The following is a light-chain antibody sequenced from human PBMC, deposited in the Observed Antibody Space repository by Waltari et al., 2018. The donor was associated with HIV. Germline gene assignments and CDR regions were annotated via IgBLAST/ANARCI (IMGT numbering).Light chain of an antibody. Sequence: QSVLTQPPSVSAAPGQKVAIPCSVSTSTIGTAYVSWYQHVPGSAPKLLIYDNDKRPSGTPDRFSGSKSGTSATLDITGLQTGDGADYYCGTWDRSLGGGVFGGGTKLTVL. J-gene: IGLJ3*02. CDR2: DND. CDR1: TSTIGTAY. V-gene: IGLV1-51*01. CDR3: GTWDRSLGGGV.